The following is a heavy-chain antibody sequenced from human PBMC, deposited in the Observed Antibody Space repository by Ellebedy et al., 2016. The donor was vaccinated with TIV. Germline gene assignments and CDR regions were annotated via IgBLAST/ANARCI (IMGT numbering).Heavy chain of an antibody. J-gene: IGHJ3*02. D-gene: IGHD1/OR15-1a*01. CDR1: GFSFDDYA. Sequence: SLKISXAASGFSFDDYAMHWVRQAPGKGLEWVSGISWNSGSIGYADSVKGRFTISRDNAKNSLYLQMNSLRAEDTAVYYCARQERGTTRGAFDIWGQGTRVTVSS. V-gene: IGHV3-9*01. CDR3: ARQERGTTRGAFDI. CDR2: ISWNSGSI.